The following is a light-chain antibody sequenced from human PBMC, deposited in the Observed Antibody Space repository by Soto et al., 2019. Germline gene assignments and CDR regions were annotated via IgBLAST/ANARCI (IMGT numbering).Light chain of an antibody. J-gene: IGKJ5*01. V-gene: IGKV3-15*01. CDR3: HQYNNWPRT. Sequence: EIVMTQSPATLSVSPGERATLSCRASQSVRNNLAWYQQKPGQAPSLLIYGASTRATGIPARFSGSGSGTELTLTISSLQSEDFAVYFCHQYNNWPRTFGQGTRLEIK. CDR1: QSVRNN. CDR2: GAS.